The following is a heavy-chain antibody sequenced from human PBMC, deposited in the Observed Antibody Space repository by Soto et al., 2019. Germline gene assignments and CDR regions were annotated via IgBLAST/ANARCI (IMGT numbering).Heavy chain of an antibody. Sequence: SEPLSLTCTVSGGTINSGRYSWTCIRQPPGAGLEWIGHIYHSGSTNYNPSLKSRVTISVDKSKNQFSLKLSSVTAADTAVYYCASVRGGYYYAMDVWGQGTTVTVSS. CDR1: GGTINSGRYS. CDR2: IYHSGST. CDR3: ASVRGGYYYAMDV. V-gene: IGHV4-30-2*01. D-gene: IGHD3-10*02. J-gene: IGHJ6*02.